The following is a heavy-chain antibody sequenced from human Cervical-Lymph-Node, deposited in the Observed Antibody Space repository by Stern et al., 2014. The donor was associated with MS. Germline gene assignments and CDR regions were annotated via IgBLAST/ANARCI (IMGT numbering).Heavy chain of an antibody. V-gene: IGHV1-69*06. J-gene: IGHJ6*02. D-gene: IGHD5-12*01. Sequence: QVQLVQSGAEVKKPGSSVKVSCKASGGSLSNYGFSWVRQAPGQGLEWLGGLIPLFGTANYAPKVQGRVTLNADNSTSTVYMELSSLTSEDTAVYFCARDSDYENSYAMDVWGQGTTVTVSS. CDR3: ARDSDYENSYAMDV. CDR1: GGSLSNYG. CDR2: LIPLFGTA.